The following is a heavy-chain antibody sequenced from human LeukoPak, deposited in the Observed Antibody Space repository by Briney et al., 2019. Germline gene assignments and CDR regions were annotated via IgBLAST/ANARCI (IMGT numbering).Heavy chain of an antibody. D-gene: IGHD2-15*01. CDR3: ARGGYCSGGSCYAVY. Sequence: GSSVKVSCKASGGTFSSYAISWVRQAPGQGLEWMGGIIPIFGTANYAQKFQGRVTITTDGSTSTAYMELSSLRPEDTAVYYCARGGYCSGGSCYAVYWGQGTLVTASS. J-gene: IGHJ4*02. CDR1: GGTFSSYA. V-gene: IGHV1-69*05. CDR2: IIPIFGTA.